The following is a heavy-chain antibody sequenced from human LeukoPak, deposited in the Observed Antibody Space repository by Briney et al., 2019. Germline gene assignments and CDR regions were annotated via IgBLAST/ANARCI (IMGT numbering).Heavy chain of an antibody. Sequence: PGGSLELSCAASGFTFSSYAMSWVRQAPGKGLEWVSSITGSSASTYYADSVKGRFTISRDNSKNTLYLQMNSLRAEDMAVYFCAKLDYYDTHWGQRPVVTVSS. CDR2: ITGSSAST. D-gene: IGHD3-22*01. V-gene: IGHV3-23*01. J-gene: IGHJ4*02. CDR3: AKLDYYDTH. CDR1: GFTFSSYA.